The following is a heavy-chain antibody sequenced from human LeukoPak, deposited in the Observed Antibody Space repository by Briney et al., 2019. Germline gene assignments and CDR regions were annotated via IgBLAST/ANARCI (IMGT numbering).Heavy chain of an antibody. D-gene: IGHD3-16*02. Sequence: PGGSLRLSCAASGFTFSSFAVHWVRQAPGKGLEWVTLISTDGSIENHADSVKGRFTISRDNSKNTLYLQMNSLRPEDTAVYYCARDARLGELSFPGAYDLWGQGTMVIVSS. J-gene: IGHJ3*01. CDR2: ISTDGSIE. CDR3: ARDARLGELSFPGAYDL. V-gene: IGHV3-30-3*01. CDR1: GFTFSSFA.